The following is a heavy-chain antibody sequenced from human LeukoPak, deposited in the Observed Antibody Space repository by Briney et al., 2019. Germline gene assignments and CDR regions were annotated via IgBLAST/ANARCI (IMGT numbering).Heavy chain of an antibody. CDR3: ARDHNYDSSGYYRPPYQFDY. V-gene: IGHV7-4-1*02. D-gene: IGHD3-22*01. Sequence: ASVKVSCKASGYTFTNYAMNWVRQAPGQGLEWMGWINTNTGNPTYAQDFTGRFVFSLDTSVSTAYLQISSLKAEDTAVYYCARDHNYDSSGYYRPPYQFDYWGQGTRVTVSS. J-gene: IGHJ4*02. CDR2: INTNTGNP. CDR1: GYTFTNYA.